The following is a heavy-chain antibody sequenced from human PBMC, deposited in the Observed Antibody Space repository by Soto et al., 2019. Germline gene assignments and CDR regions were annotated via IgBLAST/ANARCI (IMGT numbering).Heavy chain of an antibody. V-gene: IGHV5-51*01. D-gene: IGHD1-26*01. CDR1: GYSFTSYW. CDR2: IYPGDSDT. Sequence: GESLKISCKGSGYSFTSYWIGWVRQMPGKGLEWMGIIYPGDSDTRYSPSFQGQVTISADKSISTAYLQWSSLKASDTAMYYCARWVGATTHYYYGMDVWGQGTTVTVS. CDR3: ARWVGATTHYYYGMDV. J-gene: IGHJ6*02.